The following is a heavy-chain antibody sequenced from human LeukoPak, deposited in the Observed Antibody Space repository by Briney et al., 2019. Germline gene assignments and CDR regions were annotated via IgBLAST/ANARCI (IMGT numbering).Heavy chain of an antibody. Sequence: PGGSLRLSCAASGFTVSSNYMSWVRQAPGKGLEWASVIYSGGSTYYADSVKGRFTISRDNSKNTLYLQMNSLRAEDMAVYYCAGGRAGATGYFDYWGQGTLVTVSS. CDR3: AGGRAGATGYFDY. D-gene: IGHD1-14*01. V-gene: IGHV3-53*01. J-gene: IGHJ4*02. CDR2: IYSGGST. CDR1: GFTVSSNY.